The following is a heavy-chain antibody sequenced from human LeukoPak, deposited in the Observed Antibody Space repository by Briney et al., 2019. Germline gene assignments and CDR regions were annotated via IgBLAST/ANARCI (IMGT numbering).Heavy chain of an antibody. J-gene: IGHJ3*02. V-gene: IGHV3-21*01. CDR2: ISSSSSYI. D-gene: IGHD6-13*01. Sequence: GGSLRLSCAASGFTFSSYSMNWVRQAPGKGLEWVSFISSSSSYIYYADSVKGRFTISRDNAKNSLYLQMNSLRAEDTAVYYCAREGGSSWYMSDAFDIWGQGTMVTVSS. CDR3: AREGGSSWYMSDAFDI. CDR1: GFTFSSYS.